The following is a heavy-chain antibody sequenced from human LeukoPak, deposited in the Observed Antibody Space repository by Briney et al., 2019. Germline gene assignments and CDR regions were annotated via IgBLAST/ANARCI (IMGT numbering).Heavy chain of an antibody. CDR3: ASPGIAANSYVY. Sequence: SETLSLTRTVSGGSLSSYYWSWIRQPAGKGLEGIGRIYTSGSTNYNPSLTSRVTMSVDTSKNQFSLRLSSVTAADTAVYYCASPGIAANSYVYWGQGTLVTVSS. CDR2: IYTSGST. D-gene: IGHD6-13*01. J-gene: IGHJ4*02. V-gene: IGHV4-4*07. CDR1: GGSLSSYY.